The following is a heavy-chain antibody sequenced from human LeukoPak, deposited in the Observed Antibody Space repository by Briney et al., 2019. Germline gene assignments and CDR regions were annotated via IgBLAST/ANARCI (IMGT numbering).Heavy chain of an antibody. J-gene: IGHJ3*02. CDR3: ARARIAVAGRADAFDI. V-gene: IGHV4-59*01. CDR1: GGSISSYY. Sequence: PSETLSLTCTVSGGSISSYYWSWIRQPPGKGLEWIGYIYYSGSTNYNPSLKSRVTISVDTSKNQFSLKLSSATAADTAVYYCARARIAVAGRADAFDIWGQGTMVTVSS. CDR2: IYYSGST. D-gene: IGHD6-19*01.